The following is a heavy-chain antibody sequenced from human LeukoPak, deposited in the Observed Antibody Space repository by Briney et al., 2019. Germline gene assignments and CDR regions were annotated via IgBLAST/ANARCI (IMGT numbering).Heavy chain of an antibody. CDR1: GFTFSSYE. V-gene: IGHV3-48*03. CDR2: ISSSGSTI. Sequence: GGSLRPSCAASGFTFSSYEMNWVRQAPGKGLEWVSDISSSGSTIYYADSVKGRFTISRDNAKKSLYLQMNSLRAEDTAVYYCARISGSGSYLDYYYYMDVWGKGTTVTISS. D-gene: IGHD1-26*01. J-gene: IGHJ6*03. CDR3: ARISGSGSYLDYYYYMDV.